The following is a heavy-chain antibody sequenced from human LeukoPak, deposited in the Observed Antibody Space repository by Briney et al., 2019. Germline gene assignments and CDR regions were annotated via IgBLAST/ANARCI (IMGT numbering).Heavy chain of an antibody. CDR3: ARDTLGEGEDANYAVYYFDY. D-gene: IGHD4/OR15-4a*01. V-gene: IGHV3-48*03. J-gene: IGHJ4*02. CDR1: GFTFSNYE. Sequence: GGSLRLSCAASGFTFSNYEMHWVRQAPGKGLEWVSYISSSGSDIYYADSVKGRFTISRDNGKNSLDLQMNSLRADDTAVYYCARDTLGEGEDANYAVYYFDYWGQGTVVTVSS. CDR2: ISSSGSDI.